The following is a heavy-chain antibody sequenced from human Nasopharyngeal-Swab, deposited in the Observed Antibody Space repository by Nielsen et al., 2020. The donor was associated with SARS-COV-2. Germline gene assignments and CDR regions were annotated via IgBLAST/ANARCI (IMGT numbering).Heavy chain of an antibody. CDR1: GGPISSISYY. J-gene: IGHJ4*02. Sequence: SETLSLTCTVSGGPISSISYYWGWIRQPPGKGLERIGSIYYSGSTYYNPSLKSRVTISVDTSKDQFSLKLTSVTAADTAVYYCARPKYRGCDEDFGAYFDYWGQGTLVTVSS. V-gene: IGHV4-39*01. CDR3: ARPKYRGCDEDFGAYFDY. D-gene: IGHD5-12*01. CDR2: IYYSGST.